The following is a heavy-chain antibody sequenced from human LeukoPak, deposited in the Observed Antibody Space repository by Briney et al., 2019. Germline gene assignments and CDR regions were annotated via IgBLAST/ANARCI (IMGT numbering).Heavy chain of an antibody. CDR3: AKATGRYYYYGTDV. CDR2: ISYDGSNK. J-gene: IGHJ6*02. V-gene: IGHV3-30*18. D-gene: IGHD1-1*01. CDR1: GFTFSSYG. Sequence: QPGRSLRLSCAASGFTFSSYGMHWVRQARGKGREGVAVISYDGSNKYYADSVKGRFTISRDNSKTTLYLQMHRLRAEDTAVYYCAKATGRYYYYGTDVWGHGTPVTVSS.